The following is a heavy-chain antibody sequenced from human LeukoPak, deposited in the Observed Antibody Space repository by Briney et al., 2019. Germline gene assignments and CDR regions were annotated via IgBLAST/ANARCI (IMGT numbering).Heavy chain of an antibody. J-gene: IGHJ5*02. Sequence: SETLSLTCAVSGDSIRSRDYYWAWIRQPPGRGLEWIGTIYYSGNTYCSPSLKSRVTISVDASKSLFSLRLTSVTAADTAVYYCATRRFTNGFDPWGPGTLVTVSS. CDR2: IYYSGNT. D-gene: IGHD3-3*01. CDR1: GDSIRSRDYY. V-gene: IGHV4-39*02. CDR3: ATRRFTNGFDP.